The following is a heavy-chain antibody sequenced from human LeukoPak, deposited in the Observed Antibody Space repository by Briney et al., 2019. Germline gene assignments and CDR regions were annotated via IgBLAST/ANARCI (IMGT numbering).Heavy chain of an antibody. CDR3: ARDRYGGNSAPSY. CDR2: ISSSSSYI. J-gene: IGHJ4*02. CDR1: GFTFSSYS. Sequence: GGSLRLSCAASGFTFSSYSMNWVRQAPGKGLEWVSSISSSSSYIYYTDSVKGRFTISRDNAKNSLYLQMNSLRAEDTAVYYRARDRYGGNSAPSYWGQGTLVTVSS. V-gene: IGHV3-21*01. D-gene: IGHD4-23*01.